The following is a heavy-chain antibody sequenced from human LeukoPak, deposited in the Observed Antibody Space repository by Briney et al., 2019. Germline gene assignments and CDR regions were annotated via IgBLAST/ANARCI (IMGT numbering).Heavy chain of an antibody. J-gene: IGHJ4*02. D-gene: IGHD5-12*01. CDR1: GGSISSYY. CDR2: IYYSGST. CDR3: AGSRGYSGYGLDY. V-gene: IGHV4-59*01. Sequence: SENLSLTCTVSGGSISSYYWSWIRQPPGKGLEWMGYIYYSGSTNYNPSLKSRVTISVDTSKNQFSLKLSSVTAADTAVYYWAGSRGYSGYGLDYWGQGTLVTVSS.